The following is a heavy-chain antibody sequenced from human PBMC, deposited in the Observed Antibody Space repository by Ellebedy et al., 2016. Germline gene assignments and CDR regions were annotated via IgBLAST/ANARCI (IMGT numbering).Heavy chain of an antibody. D-gene: IGHD3-10*01. CDR2: ISGSGGST. Sequence: GESLKISCAASGFTFSSYAMSWVRQAPGKGLEWVSAISGSGGSTYYADSVKGRFTISRDNSKNTLYLQMNSLRAEDTAVYYCASQWGSNMVRGVIIQRVYYFDYWGQGTLVTVSS. CDR3: ASQWGSNMVRGVIIQRVYYFDY. J-gene: IGHJ4*02. CDR1: GFTFSSYA. V-gene: IGHV3-23*01.